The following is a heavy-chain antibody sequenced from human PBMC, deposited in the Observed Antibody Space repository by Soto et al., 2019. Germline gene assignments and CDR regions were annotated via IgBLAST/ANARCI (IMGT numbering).Heavy chain of an antibody. CDR1: SDSISISD. D-gene: IGHD2-15*01. CDR3: ASLGYCTGGSCFDYLYYGMDV. V-gene: IGHV4-59*07. Sequence: SGTLDLPSACSSDSISISDWGWIRQPPGQGLEWIGYIYYSGSTNYSPFLQRRVTISVASSKNQFALQLTSVTAADTAVYYCASLGYCTGGSCFDYLYYGMDVWGQGTTVPGFS. J-gene: IGHJ6*02. CDR2: IYYSGST.